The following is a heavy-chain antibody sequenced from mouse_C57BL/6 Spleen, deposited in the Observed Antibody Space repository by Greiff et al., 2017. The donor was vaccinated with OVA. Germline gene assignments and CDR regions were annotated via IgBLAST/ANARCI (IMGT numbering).Heavy chain of an antibody. CDR2: IYPGSGST. D-gene: IGHD2-4*01. Sequence: QVQLQQPGAELVKPGASVKMSCKASGYTFTSYWITWVKQRPGQGLEWIGDIYPGSGSTNYNEKFKSKATLTVDTSSSTAYMQLSSLTSEDSAVYYCARRNYDYDEEGFDYWGQGTTLTVSS. V-gene: IGHV1-55*01. J-gene: IGHJ2*01. CDR3: ARRNYDYDEEGFDY. CDR1: GYTFTSYW.